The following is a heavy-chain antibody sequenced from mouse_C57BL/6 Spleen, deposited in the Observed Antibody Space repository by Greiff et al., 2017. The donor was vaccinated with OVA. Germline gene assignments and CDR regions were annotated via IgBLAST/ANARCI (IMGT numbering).Heavy chain of an antibody. CDR1: GYTFTDYY. CDR3: ARSYDYDDY. D-gene: IGHD2-4*01. J-gene: IGHJ2*01. V-gene: IGHV1-76*01. Sequence: QVQLQQSGAELVRPGASVELSCKASGYTFTDYYINWVKQRPGQGLEWIARIYPGSGNTYYNEKFKGKATLTAEKSSSTAYMQLSSLTSEDSAVYFCARSYDYDDYWGQGTTLTVSS. CDR2: IYPGSGNT.